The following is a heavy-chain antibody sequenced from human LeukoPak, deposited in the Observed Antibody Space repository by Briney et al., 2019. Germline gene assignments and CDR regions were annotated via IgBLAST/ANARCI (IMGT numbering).Heavy chain of an antibody. J-gene: IGHJ4*02. CDR1: GFTYSDYW. D-gene: IGHD3-10*01. CDR2: INSDGSSA. Sequence: GGSVRLFCAASGFTYSDYWIHWVRQAPGKGLVWVARINSDGSSATYADSVKGRFSISRDNARNTVYLQMNRLRAEDTAVYYCASSRVLLDDWGQGTLVTVSS. V-gene: IGHV3-74*01. CDR3: ASSRVLLDD.